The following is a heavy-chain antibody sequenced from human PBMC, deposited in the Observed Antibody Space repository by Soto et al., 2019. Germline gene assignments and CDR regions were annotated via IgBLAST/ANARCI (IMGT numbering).Heavy chain of an antibody. D-gene: IGHD5-12*01. J-gene: IGHJ4*02. Sequence: QVQLVESGGGVVQPGRSLRLSCAASGFTFSSYGMHWVRQAPGKGLEWVAVIWYDGSNKYYADSVKGRFTISRDNSKNTLYLQMNSLRAEDTAVYYCARGRLGYRGNDYFDYWGQGTLVTVSS. CDR3: ARGRLGYRGNDYFDY. CDR2: IWYDGSNK. V-gene: IGHV3-33*01. CDR1: GFTFSSYG.